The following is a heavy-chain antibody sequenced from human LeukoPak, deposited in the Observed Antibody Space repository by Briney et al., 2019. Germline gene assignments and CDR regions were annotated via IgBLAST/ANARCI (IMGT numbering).Heavy chain of an antibody. CDR2: IWYDGSNK. D-gene: IGHD3-10*01. CDR3: AEGSIWFGELLT. CDR1: GFTFSSYG. Sequence: PGRSLRLXCAASGFTFSSYGMHWVRQAPGKGLEWVAVIWYDGSNKYYADSVKGRFTISRDNSKNTLYLQMNSLRAEDTAVYYCAEGSIWFGELLTWGQGTLVTVSS. J-gene: IGHJ5*02. V-gene: IGHV3-33*06.